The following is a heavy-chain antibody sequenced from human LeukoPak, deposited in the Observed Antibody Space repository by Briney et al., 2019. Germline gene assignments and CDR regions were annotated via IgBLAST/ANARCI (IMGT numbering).Heavy chain of an antibody. CDR2: IRYDGTNK. D-gene: IGHD5-24*01. Sequence: HTGGSLRLSCAASDFLFSPYGMHWVRQAPGKALEWVSFIRYDGTNKYYLDSVRGRFTISRDNSKNTLYLQMNSLRAEDTAVYYCAKDQEIPPPDAFDIWGQGTMVTVSS. J-gene: IGHJ3*02. CDR1: DFLFSPYG. CDR3: AKDQEIPPPDAFDI. V-gene: IGHV3-30*02.